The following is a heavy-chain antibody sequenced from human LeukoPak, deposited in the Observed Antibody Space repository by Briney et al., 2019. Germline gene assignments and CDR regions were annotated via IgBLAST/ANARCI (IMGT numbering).Heavy chain of an antibody. CDR3: AKDLVTMVRGPRGLAFDI. Sequence: GGSLRLSCAASRFTFSSYAMSWVRQAPGKGLEWVSAISGSGGSTYYADSVKGRFTISRDNSKNTLYLQMNSLRAEDTAVYYCAKDLVTMVRGPRGLAFDIWGQGTMVTVSS. V-gene: IGHV3-23*01. D-gene: IGHD3-10*01. CDR2: ISGSGGST. CDR1: RFTFSSYA. J-gene: IGHJ3*02.